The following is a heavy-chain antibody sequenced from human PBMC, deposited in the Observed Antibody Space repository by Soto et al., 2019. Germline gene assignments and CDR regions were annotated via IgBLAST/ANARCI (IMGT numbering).Heavy chain of an antibody. D-gene: IGHD3-22*01. CDR1: GFTFSSYA. CDR2: ISYDGSNK. V-gene: IGHV3-30-3*01. Sequence: QVQLVESGGGVVQPGRSLRLSCAASGFTFSSYAMHWVRQAPGKGLEWVAVISYDGSNKYYADSVKGRFTISRDNSKNTLYLQMNSLRAEDTAVYYCARVQYPYPRSLGYYDSSGYPNWGQGTLVTVSS. CDR3: ARVQYPYPRSLGYYDSSGYPN. J-gene: IGHJ1*01.